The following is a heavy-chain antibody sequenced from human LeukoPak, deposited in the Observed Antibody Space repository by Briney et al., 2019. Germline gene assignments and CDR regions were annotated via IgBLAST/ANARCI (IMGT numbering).Heavy chain of an antibody. J-gene: IGHJ6*02. D-gene: IGHD3-9*01. Sequence: PETPSHTCTVSGGSISSYYWSWIRQPPGKGLEWIGYIYYSGSTNYNPSLQSRVTISVDTSKNQFSLKLSSVTAADTAVYYCARVAGNYDILTGFYYYYGMDVWGHRNTFTVSS. CDR3: ARVAGNYDILTGFYYYYGMDV. V-gene: IGHV4-59*01. CDR1: GGSISSYY. CDR2: IYYSGST.